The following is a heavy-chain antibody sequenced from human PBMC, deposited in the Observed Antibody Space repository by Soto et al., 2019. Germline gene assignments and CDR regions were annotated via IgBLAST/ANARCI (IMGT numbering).Heavy chain of an antibody. D-gene: IGHD2-8*01. J-gene: IGHJ2*01. Sequence: ASVNVSCQASGYTFASYGLMCVRQAPGQGLEWMGWISAYNGNTNYAQKLQGRVTMTTDTSTSTAYMELRSLRSDDTAVYYCARDKYYRPWYFDLWGSGTLVTVSS. CDR1: GYTFASYG. CDR2: ISAYNGNT. V-gene: IGHV1-18*04. CDR3: ARDKYYRPWYFDL.